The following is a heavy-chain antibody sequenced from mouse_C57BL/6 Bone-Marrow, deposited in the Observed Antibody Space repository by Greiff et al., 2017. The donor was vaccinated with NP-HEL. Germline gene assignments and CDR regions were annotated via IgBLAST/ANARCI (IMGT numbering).Heavy chain of an antibody. D-gene: IGHD1-1*01. CDR3: AREGRITTVVDAMDY. J-gene: IGHJ4*01. V-gene: IGHV1-18*01. CDR2: INPNNGGT. CDR1: GYTFTDYN. Sequence: EVQLQQSGPELVKPGASVKIPCKASGYTFTDYNMDWVKQSHGKSLEWIGDINPNNGGTIYNQKFKGKATLTVDKSSSTAYMELRSLTSEDTAVYYCAREGRITTVVDAMDYWGQGTSVTVSS.